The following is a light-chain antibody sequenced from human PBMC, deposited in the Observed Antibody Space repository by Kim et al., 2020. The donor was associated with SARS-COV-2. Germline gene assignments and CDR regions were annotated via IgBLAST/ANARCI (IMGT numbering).Light chain of an antibody. Sequence: SITNSCTGTSSDVGGYKYVSWYQQHPGKAPKLVIYEVSNRPSGVSNRSSGSKSGNTASLTISGLQAEDEADYYCSSYIRGSTNYVFGTGTKVTVL. CDR3: SSYIRGSTNYV. J-gene: IGLJ1*01. CDR2: EVS. V-gene: IGLV2-14*01. CDR1: SSDVGGYKY.